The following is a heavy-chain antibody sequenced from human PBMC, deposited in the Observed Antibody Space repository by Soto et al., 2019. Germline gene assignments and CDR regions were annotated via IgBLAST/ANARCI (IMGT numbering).Heavy chain of an antibody. CDR1: GFTFRNHF. D-gene: IGHD3-9*01. Sequence: GGSLRLSCEASGFTFRNHFMSWVRQAPGKGLEWVANTNEDGSDKYYVDSVKGRFTISRDNTRNSLFLQMDNLRAEDTAVYYCVASLTWLTDYWGPGTLVTVSS. V-gene: IGHV3-7*05. CDR3: VASLTWLTDY. CDR2: TNEDGSDK. J-gene: IGHJ4*02.